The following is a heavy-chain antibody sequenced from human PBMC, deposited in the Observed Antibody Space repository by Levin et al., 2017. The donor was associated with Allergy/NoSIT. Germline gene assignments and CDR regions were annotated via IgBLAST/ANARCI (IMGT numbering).Heavy chain of an antibody. J-gene: IGHJ3*02. V-gene: IGHV1-18*01. CDR3: ARAEGQQLVRNYAFDI. D-gene: IGHD6-13*01. CDR1: GYTFTSYG. Sequence: PGGSLRLSCKASGYTFTSYGISWVRQAPGQGLEWMGWISAYNGNTNYAQKLQGRVTMTTDTSTSTAYMELRSLRSDDTAVYYCARAEGQQLVRNYAFDIWGQGTMVTVSS. CDR2: ISAYNGNT.